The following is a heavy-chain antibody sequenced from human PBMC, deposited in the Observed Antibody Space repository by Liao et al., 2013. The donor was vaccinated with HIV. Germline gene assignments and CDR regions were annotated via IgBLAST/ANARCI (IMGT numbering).Heavy chain of an antibody. CDR1: GGSFSTYY. CDR2: IYASGTT. Sequence: QVQLQESGPGLVKPSETLSLTCTVSGGSFSTYYWSWIRQPPGKGLEWIGRIYASGTTNYNPSLKSRVTISVDTSKNQFSLKLRSVTAADTAVYYCATQWGSGYDPFDDWGQGTLVTVSS. CDR3: ATQWGSGYDPFDD. J-gene: IGHJ4*02. V-gene: IGHV4-59*08. D-gene: IGHD3-22*01.